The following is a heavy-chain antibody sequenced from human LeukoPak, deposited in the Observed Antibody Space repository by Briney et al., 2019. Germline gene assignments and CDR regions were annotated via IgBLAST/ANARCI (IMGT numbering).Heavy chain of an antibody. D-gene: IGHD4-17*01. V-gene: IGHV1-8*01. CDR2: MNPNSGNT. Sequence: ASVTVSCKASGYTFTSYDINWVRQATGQGLEWMGWMNPNSGNTGYAQKFQGRVTMTRNTSISTAYMELSSLRSEDTAVYYCARGKSTVTTRHYYYYYGMDVWGQGTTVTVSS. J-gene: IGHJ6*02. CDR3: ARGKSTVTTRHYYYYYGMDV. CDR1: GYTFTSYD.